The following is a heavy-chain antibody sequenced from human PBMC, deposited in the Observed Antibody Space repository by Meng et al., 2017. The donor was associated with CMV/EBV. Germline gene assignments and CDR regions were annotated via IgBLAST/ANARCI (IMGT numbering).Heavy chain of an antibody. Sequence: SVKVSCKASGGTFSSYTISWVRQAPGQGLEWLGRIIPILGIANYAQKFQGRVTITADKSTSTAYMELSSLRSEDTAVYYCASSYSGRPRYYFDYWGQGTLVTVSS. CDR3: ASSYSGRPRYYFDY. D-gene: IGHD1-26*01. CDR1: GGTFSSYT. J-gene: IGHJ4*02. V-gene: IGHV1-69*02. CDR2: IIPILGIA.